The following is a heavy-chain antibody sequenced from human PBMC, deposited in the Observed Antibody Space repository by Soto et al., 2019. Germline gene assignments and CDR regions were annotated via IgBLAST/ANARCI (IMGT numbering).Heavy chain of an antibody. Sequence: HPGGSLRLSCAASGFTFSAFEMNWVRQAPGKGLEWLSYIYNSGSTMTYADSVKGRFAISRDNAKNSLYLEVYSLRAEDTAVYYCARESGGTGLDVWGQGTTVTVSS. V-gene: IGHV3-48*03. CDR3: ARESGGTGLDV. D-gene: IGHD1-1*01. J-gene: IGHJ6*02. CDR1: GFTFSAFE. CDR2: IYNSGSTM.